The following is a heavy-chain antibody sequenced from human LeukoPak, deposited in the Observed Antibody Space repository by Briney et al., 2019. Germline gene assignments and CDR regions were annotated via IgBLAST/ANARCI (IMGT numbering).Heavy chain of an antibody. J-gene: IGHJ4*02. CDR2: IKPDGSDS. V-gene: IGHV3-7*01. Sequence: GGSLRLSCAASGFTFSAFWMSWVRQGPGRGLEWVASIKPDGSDSHHVDSVMGRFTISRDNAKNLLYLQMNSLSAEDTAVYYCARLFGGVTTFDYWGQGALVTVSS. D-gene: IGHD4-17*01. CDR1: GFTFSAFW. CDR3: ARLFGGVTTFDY.